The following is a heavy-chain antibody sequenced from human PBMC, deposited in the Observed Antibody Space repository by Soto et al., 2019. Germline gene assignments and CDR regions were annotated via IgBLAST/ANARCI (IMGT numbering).Heavy chain of an antibody. CDR2: IYYSGST. CDR1: GGSISSSSYY. CDR3: ARMAADYDYVWGSYRPRFDY. Sequence: SETLSLTGTVSGGSISSSSYYWGWIRQPPGKGLEWIGSIYYSGSTYYNPSLKSRVTISVDTSKNQFSLKLSSVTAADTAVYYCARMAADYDYVWGSYRPRFDYWGQGTLVTVSS. D-gene: IGHD3-16*02. V-gene: IGHV4-39*01. J-gene: IGHJ4*02.